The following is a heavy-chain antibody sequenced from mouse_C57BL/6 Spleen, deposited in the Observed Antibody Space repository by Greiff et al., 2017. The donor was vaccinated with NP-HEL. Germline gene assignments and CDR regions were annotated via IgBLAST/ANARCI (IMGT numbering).Heavy chain of an antibody. CDR1: GYTFTEYT. CDR3: ARHEEGDYVKFAY. Sequence: QVQLQQSGAELVKPGASVKLSCKASGYTFTEYTIHWVKQRSGQGLEWIGWFYPGRGSIKSNEKFTDKATLTVDKSSSTFYRELSRLTSEDSAVYFCARHEEGDYVKFAYWGQGTLVTVSA. V-gene: IGHV1-62-2*01. J-gene: IGHJ3*01. CDR2: FYPGRGSI. D-gene: IGHD2-4*01.